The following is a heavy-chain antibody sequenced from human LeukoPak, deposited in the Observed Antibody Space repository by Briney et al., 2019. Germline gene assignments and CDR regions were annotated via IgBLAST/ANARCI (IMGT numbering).Heavy chain of an antibody. CDR2: IYSGGST. V-gene: IGHV3-66*01. CDR3: AREHSSGFDY. J-gene: IGHJ4*02. CDR1: GFTFSDYY. Sequence: PGGSLRLSCAASGFTFSDYYMSWIRQAPGKGLEWVSVIYSGGSTYYADSVKGRFTISRDNSKNTLYLQMNSLRAEDTAVYYCAREHSSGFDYWGQGTLVTVSS. D-gene: IGHD6-19*01.